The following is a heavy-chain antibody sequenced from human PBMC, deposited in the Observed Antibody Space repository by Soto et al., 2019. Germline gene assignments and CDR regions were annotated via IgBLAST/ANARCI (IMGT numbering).Heavy chain of an antibody. J-gene: IGHJ3*01. CDR2: ISGGGGTT. CDR3: AQGFIVVVTVLRPDDAFDV. V-gene: IGHV3-23*01. D-gene: IGHD2-21*02. Sequence: DVQLLESGGGLVQPGGSLRLSCAASGFTFGNYAINWVRLAPGKGLEWVSGISGGGGTTYYADSVKGRFTIFRDTSKNTVFLQMKSLRADDTAVYYCAQGFIVVVTVLRPDDAFDVWGQGTMVTVSS. CDR1: GFTFGNYA.